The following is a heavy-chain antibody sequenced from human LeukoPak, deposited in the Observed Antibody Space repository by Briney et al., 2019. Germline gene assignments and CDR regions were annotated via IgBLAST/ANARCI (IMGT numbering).Heavy chain of an antibody. CDR3: ARALLRYCSSTSCYWFDP. Sequence: GASVKVSCKASGGTFSSYVINWVRQAPGQGLEWMGGIIPIFGTANYAQKFQGRVTITADESTGTVYMELSSLRSEDTAMYYCARALLRYCSSTSCYWFDPWGQGTLVTVSS. CDR1: GGTFSSYV. CDR2: IIPIFGTA. V-gene: IGHV1-69*01. D-gene: IGHD2-2*01. J-gene: IGHJ5*02.